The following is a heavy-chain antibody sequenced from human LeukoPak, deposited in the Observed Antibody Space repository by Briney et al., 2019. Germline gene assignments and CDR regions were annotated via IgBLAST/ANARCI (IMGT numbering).Heavy chain of an antibody. Sequence: GGSLRLSCAASGFTFSSYGMHWVRQAPGKELEWVAVISYDGSNKYYADSVKGRFTISRDNSKNTLYLQMNSLRAEDTAVYYCARDREYSSSSPYYYYYMDVWGKGTTVTVSS. D-gene: IGHD6-6*01. CDR1: GFTFSSYG. CDR2: ISYDGSNK. J-gene: IGHJ6*03. V-gene: IGHV3-30*03. CDR3: ARDREYSSSSPYYYYYMDV.